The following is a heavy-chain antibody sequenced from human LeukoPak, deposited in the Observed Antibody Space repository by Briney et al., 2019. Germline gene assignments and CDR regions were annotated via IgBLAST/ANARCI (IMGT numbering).Heavy chain of an antibody. Sequence: GGSLRLSCTASGFAFSNYYMTWLRQAPGKGLEWLSFISGSGDRIYQSDSVKGRFITSRDNAKNTLSLQMIRLRAEDTALYYCARAVQGSGPYFSPGAFDIWGQGTMVTVSS. D-gene: IGHD6-19*01. J-gene: IGHJ3*02. CDR2: ISGSGDRI. CDR3: ARAVQGSGPYFSPGAFDI. V-gene: IGHV3-11*04. CDR1: GFAFSNYY.